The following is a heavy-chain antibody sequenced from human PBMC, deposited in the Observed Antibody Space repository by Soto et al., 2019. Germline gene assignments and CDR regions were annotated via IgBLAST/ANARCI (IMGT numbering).Heavy chain of an antibody. CDR2: ISGSGGST. CDR3: ARGITMVRGVIIPDYYYYGMDV. D-gene: IGHD3-10*01. J-gene: IGHJ6*02. V-gene: IGHV3-23*01. Sequence: PGGSLRLSCAASGFTFSSYAMSWVRQAPGKGLEWVSAISGSGGSTYYADSVKGRFTISRDNSKNTLYLQMNSLRAEDTAVYYCARGITMVRGVIIPDYYYYGMDVWGQGTAVTVSS. CDR1: GFTFSSYA.